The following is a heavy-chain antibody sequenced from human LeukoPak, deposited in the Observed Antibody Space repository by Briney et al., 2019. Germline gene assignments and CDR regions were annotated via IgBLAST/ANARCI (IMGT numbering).Heavy chain of an antibody. J-gene: IGHJ5*02. CDR1: GGSFSGYY. Sequence: SETLSLTCAVYGGSFSGYYWGWIRQPPGKGLEWIGSIYYSGSTYYNPSLKSRVTISVDTSKNQFSLQLNSVTPEDTAVYYCAREGGYSSSRWFDPWGQGTLVTVSS. CDR3: AREGGYSSSRWFDP. D-gene: IGHD6-6*01. CDR2: IYYSGST. V-gene: IGHV4-34*01.